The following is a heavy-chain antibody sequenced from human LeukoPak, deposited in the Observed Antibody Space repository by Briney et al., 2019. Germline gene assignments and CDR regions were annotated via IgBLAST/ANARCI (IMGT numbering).Heavy chain of an antibody. CDR2: INHSGST. CDR3: ARRDGFERGGWYRGDSWSDP. V-gene: IGHV4-34*01. Sequence: SETLSLTCAVYGGSFSGYYWSWIRQPPGKGLEWIGEINHSGSTNYNPSLKSRVTISVDTSKNQFSLNLSSVTAADTAVYYCARRDGFERGGWYRGDSWSDPWGQGTLVTVSS. J-gene: IGHJ5*02. D-gene: IGHD6-19*01. CDR1: GGSFSGYY.